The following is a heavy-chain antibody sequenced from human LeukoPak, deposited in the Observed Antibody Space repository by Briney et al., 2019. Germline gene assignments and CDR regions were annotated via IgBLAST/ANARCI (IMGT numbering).Heavy chain of an antibody. V-gene: IGHV1-69*13. Sequence: ASVKVSCKASGGTFSSYAISWVRQAPGQGLEWMGGIIPIFGTANYAQKFQGRVTITADESTSTAYMELSSLRSEDTAVYYCAKSIVVVPAADYYFDYWGQGTLVTVSS. CDR3: AKSIVVVPAADYYFDY. CDR2: IIPIFGTA. J-gene: IGHJ4*02. CDR1: GGTFSSYA. D-gene: IGHD2-2*01.